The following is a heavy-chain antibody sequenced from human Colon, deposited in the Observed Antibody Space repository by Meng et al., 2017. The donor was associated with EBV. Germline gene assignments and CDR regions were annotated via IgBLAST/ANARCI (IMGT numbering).Heavy chain of an antibody. CDR2: IYRGGGT. Sequence: VPLKESGPGLVEPSGPLSLTWVVSGGSISTSDWWSWVRQPPGKGLEWIGEIYRGGGTNYNPSFKSRVTISVDTSNNHFSLKLSYVTAADTAVYYCARVRVIPAAVGFDYWGQGTLVTVSS. CDR3: ARVRVIPAAVGFDY. V-gene: IGHV4-4*02. CDR1: GGSISTSDW. D-gene: IGHD2-2*01. J-gene: IGHJ4*02.